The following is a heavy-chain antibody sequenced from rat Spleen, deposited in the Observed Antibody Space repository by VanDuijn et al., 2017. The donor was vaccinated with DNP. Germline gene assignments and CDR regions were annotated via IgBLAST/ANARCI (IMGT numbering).Heavy chain of an antibody. CDR2: IIYDGSRT. Sequence: EVQLVESGGGLVQPGRSLKLSCAASGFTFSDYNMAWVRQAPKKGLEWVATIIYDGSRTYYRDSVKGRFTISRDNAKSTLYLQMDSLRSEDTATYYCATHARAHYFDYWGQGVMVTVSS. D-gene: IGHD4-1*01. CDR3: ATHARAHYFDY. V-gene: IGHV5S10*01. CDR1: GFTFSDYN. J-gene: IGHJ2*01.